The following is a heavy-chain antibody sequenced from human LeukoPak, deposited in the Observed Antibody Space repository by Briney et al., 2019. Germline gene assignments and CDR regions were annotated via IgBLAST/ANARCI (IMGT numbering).Heavy chain of an antibody. CDR2: IKHDGSEK. CDR3: AKDYEPLVGVHRWGDWFDP. D-gene: IGHD1-26*01. V-gene: IGHV3-7*03. CDR1: GFTFSDYW. Sequence: PGGSLRLSCAASGFTFSDYWMSWVRQSPGKGLEWVANIKHDGSEKYYVDSVKGRFTISRDNAKNSLYLQMNSLRAEDTAVYYCAKDYEPLVGVHRWGDWFDPWGQGTLVTVSS. J-gene: IGHJ5*02.